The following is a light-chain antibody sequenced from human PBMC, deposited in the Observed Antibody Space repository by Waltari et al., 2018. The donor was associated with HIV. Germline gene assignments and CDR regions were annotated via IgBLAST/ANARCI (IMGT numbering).Light chain of an antibody. CDR1: QSVSSRY. J-gene: IGKJ4*01. CDR2: GAS. V-gene: IGKV3-20*01. Sequence: EIVLTQSPGTLSLSPGERATLSCRASQSVSSRYLAWYQQKPGQAPRLVISGASSRATGIPDMFSGSGSGTDFTLTISGLEPEDFAVYYCQQFGTFTFGGGTKVEIK. CDR3: QQFGTFT.